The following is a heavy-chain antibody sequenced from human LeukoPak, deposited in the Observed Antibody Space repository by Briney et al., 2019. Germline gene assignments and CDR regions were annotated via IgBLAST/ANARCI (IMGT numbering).Heavy chain of an antibody. J-gene: IGHJ4*02. CDR1: GGSISSYY. D-gene: IGHD1-26*01. CDR3: ARLASGSYGPLTPFDY. Sequence: SETLSLTCTGPGGSISSYYWSWIRQPPGKGLEWIGDIYYSGSTNYNPSLKSRVTISVDTSKKQFSLRLSSVTAADTAVYYSARLASGSYGPLTPFDYWGQGTLVTVSS. V-gene: IGHV4-59*08. CDR2: IYYSGST.